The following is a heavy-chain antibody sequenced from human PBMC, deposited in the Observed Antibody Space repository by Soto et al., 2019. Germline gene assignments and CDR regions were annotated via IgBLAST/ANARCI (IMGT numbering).Heavy chain of an antibody. Sequence: ASVKVSCKASGYTFTGYYTHWVRQAPGQGLEWMGWINPNSGGTNYAQKFQGRVTMTRDTSISTAYMELSRLRSDDTAVYYCARDYYDSSGYYYPPPFDIWGQGTMVTVSS. J-gene: IGHJ3*02. V-gene: IGHV1-2*02. CDR1: GYTFTGYY. CDR3: ARDYYDSSGYYYPPPFDI. CDR2: INPNSGGT. D-gene: IGHD3-22*01.